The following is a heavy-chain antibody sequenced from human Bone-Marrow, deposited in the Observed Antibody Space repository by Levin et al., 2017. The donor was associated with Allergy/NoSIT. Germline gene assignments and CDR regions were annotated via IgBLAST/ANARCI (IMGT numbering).Heavy chain of an antibody. J-gene: IGHJ4*02. V-gene: IGHV3-23*01. CDR1: GFTFKTYA. D-gene: IGHD4-17*01. Sequence: QSGGSLRLSCAASGFTFKTYAMNWVRQAPGKGLEWVSTISSSGGHRFYADSVKGRFTISRDESKTTLYLQMNGLRAEDTAIYYCAADYYADYSFDYWGQGTLVTVSS. CDR2: ISSSGGHR. CDR3: AADYYADYSFDY.